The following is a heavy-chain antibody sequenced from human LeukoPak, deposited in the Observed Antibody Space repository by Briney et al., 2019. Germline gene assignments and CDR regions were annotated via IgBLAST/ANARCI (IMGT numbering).Heavy chain of an antibody. D-gene: IGHD3-9*01. CDR1: GGTFSSYA. Sequence: ASVKVSCKASGGTFSSYAISWVRQAPGQGLEWMGRIIPIPGIANYAQKFQGRVTITADKSTSTAYMELSSLRSEDTAVYYCARGVTIGYFQHWGQGTLVTVSS. J-gene: IGHJ1*01. CDR2: IIPIPGIA. CDR3: ARGVTIGYFQH. V-gene: IGHV1-69*04.